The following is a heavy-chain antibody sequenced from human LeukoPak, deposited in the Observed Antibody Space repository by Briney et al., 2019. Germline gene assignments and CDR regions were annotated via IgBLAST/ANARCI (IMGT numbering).Heavy chain of an antibody. J-gene: IGHJ4*02. CDR3: AKGPSRGITMVRGVPH. CDR1: GFTFDDYA. V-gene: IGHV3-9*01. D-gene: IGHD3-10*01. Sequence: GGSLRLSCAASGFTFDDYAMHWVRQAPGKGLEWVSGISWNSGNIGYADSVKGRFTISRDNAKNSLYLQMNSLRAEDTALYYCAKGPSRGITMVRGVPHWGQGTLVTVSS. CDR2: ISWNSGNI.